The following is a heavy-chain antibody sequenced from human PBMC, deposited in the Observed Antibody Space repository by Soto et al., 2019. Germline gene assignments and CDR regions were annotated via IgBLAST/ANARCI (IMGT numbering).Heavy chain of an antibody. CDR2: ISSNSAYI. Sequence: GTLGLACAASGFTFSSITMNWVRQAPGKGLEWVSTISSNSAYIYYTDALRGRFTISRDNAKNSLHLQMNSLRAEDTAVYYCTTDASRDSSARGWFDPWGPGTPVTVYS. J-gene: IGHJ5*02. V-gene: IGHV3-21*01. CDR3: TTDASRDSSARGWFDP. D-gene: IGHD6-13*01. CDR1: GFTFSSIT.